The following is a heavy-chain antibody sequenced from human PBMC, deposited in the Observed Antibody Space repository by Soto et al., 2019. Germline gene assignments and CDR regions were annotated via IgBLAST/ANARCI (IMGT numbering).Heavy chain of an antibody. CDR2: IIPMVGMS. J-gene: IGHJ5*02. Sequence: QVQLVQSGAEVKKPGSSVRVSCKASGDTFNFYTIHWVRQAPGQGLEWLGRIIPMVGMSNYAQRVQGRVTMIADKSTSTVYMQFSSLRSEDTALYYCATSYGSGSRPFDNLGQGTLVSVSS. D-gene: IGHD3-10*01. CDR1: GDTFNFYT. V-gene: IGHV1-69*02. CDR3: ATSYGSGSRPFDN.